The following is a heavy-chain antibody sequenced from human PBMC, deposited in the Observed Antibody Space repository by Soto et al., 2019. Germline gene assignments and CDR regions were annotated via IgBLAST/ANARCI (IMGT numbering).Heavy chain of an antibody. CDR2: IYYSGST. CDR3: ARLTSGYYANFDY. Sequence: SETLSLTCTVSGGSISSGDYYWSWIRQHPGKGLEWIGYIYYSGSTYYNPSLKSRVTISVDTSKNQFSLKLSSVTAADTAVYYCARLTSGYYANFDYWGQGTLVTVSS. V-gene: IGHV4-31*03. D-gene: IGHD3-22*01. J-gene: IGHJ4*02. CDR1: GGSISSGDYY.